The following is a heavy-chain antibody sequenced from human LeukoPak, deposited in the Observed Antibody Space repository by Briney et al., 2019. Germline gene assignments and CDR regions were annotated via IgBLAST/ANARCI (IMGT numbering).Heavy chain of an antibody. J-gene: IGHJ2*01. V-gene: IGHV3-23*01. Sequence: GGSLRLSCAASGFTFSSYAMTWVRQAPGKGLEWVSAISGSGGNTYYADSVKGRFTISRDNSKKTLYLQMNTLRAEDTAIYYCAKDRTVGASYWYFDLWGRGTLVTVSS. CDR2: ISGSGGNT. CDR3: AKDRTVGASYWYFDL. D-gene: IGHD1-26*01. CDR1: GFTFSSYA.